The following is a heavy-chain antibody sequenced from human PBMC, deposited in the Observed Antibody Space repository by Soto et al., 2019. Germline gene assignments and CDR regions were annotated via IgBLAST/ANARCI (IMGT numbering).Heavy chain of an antibody. CDR2: ISSNGGST. Sequence: PGGSLRLSCSASGFTFSTYAMHWVRQAPGKGLEYVSAISSNGGSTYYADSVKGRFTISRDNSKNTLYLQVSSLRAEDTAIYYCVKGGHASRSWSPVAVAGRGFIGLYYFDYWGQGTLVTVSS. CDR3: VKGGHASRSWSPVAVAGRGFIGLYYFDY. J-gene: IGHJ4*02. V-gene: IGHV3-64D*06. CDR1: GFTFSTYA. D-gene: IGHD6-13*01.